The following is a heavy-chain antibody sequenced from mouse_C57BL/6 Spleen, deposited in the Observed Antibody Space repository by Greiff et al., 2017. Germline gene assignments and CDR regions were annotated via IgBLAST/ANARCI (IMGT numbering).Heavy chain of an antibody. CDR3: TRRIYYMFAY. CDR2: IDPETGGT. Sequence: QVQLKQSGAELVRPGASVTLSCKASGYTFTDYEMHWVKQTPVHGLEWIGAIDPETGGTAYNQKFQGKAILTADKSSSTAYMELRSLTSEDSAVYYCTRRIYYMFAYWGQGTLVTVSA. D-gene: IGHD2-1*01. CDR1: GYTFTDYE. V-gene: IGHV1-15*01. J-gene: IGHJ3*01.